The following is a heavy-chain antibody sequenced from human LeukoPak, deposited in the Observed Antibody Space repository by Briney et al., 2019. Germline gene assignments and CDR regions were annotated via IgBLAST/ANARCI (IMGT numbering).Heavy chain of an antibody. J-gene: IGHJ4*02. CDR1: GGSLTGYY. CDR3: ATEESLHEIDSSGYLVY. CDR2: VYSSGGG. V-gene: IGHV4-4*07. Sequence: SETLSLTCTVSGGSLTGYYWNWIRQPAGQGLEWLGRVYSSGGGNYNPSLTSRVTMSVDTSKNQFSLKLTSLTAADTAVYYCATEESLHEIDSSGYLVYWGQGTLVAVSS. D-gene: IGHD3-22*01.